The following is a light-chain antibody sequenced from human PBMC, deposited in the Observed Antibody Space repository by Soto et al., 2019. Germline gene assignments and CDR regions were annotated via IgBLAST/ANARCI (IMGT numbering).Light chain of an antibody. V-gene: IGLV4-69*01. CDR2: LNSDGSH. Sequence: QSVLTQSPSASASLRASVKLTCTLSSGHSSYAIAWHQQQPEKGPRYLMKLNSDGSHSKGDGIPDRFSGSSSGAERYLTISSLQSEDEADYYCQTWGTGIHWVFGGGTKLTVL. CDR1: SGHSSYA. J-gene: IGLJ3*02. CDR3: QTWGTGIHWV.